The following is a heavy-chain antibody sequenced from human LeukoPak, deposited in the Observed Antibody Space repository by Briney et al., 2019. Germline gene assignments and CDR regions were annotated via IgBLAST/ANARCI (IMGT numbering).Heavy chain of an antibody. V-gene: IGHV3-7*01. CDR1: GFNFNRKW. Sequence: PGGSLRLSCATSGFNFNRKWMTWVRQAPGKGLEWVANINQDGSEKYHGDSVKGRFTISRDNAKSSLFLEMSSLRAEDTAVYYCADPPSDFWGQGTLVAVSS. CDR2: INQDGSEK. CDR3: ADPPSDF. J-gene: IGHJ4*02.